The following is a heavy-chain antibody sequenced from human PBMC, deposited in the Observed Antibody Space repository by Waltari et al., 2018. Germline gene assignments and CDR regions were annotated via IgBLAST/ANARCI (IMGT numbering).Heavy chain of an antibody. V-gene: IGHV3-74*01. CDR2: INRDGSTT. CDR3: AREIAVTGQYYFDY. CDR1: GFTFISYW. J-gene: IGHJ4*02. D-gene: IGHD6-13*01. Sequence: EVQLVESGGDSVQPGGSLRLSCAVSGFTFISYWMHWVRQDPGKGLVWGSRINRDGSTTTYADSGKGRCTISRDNAKNTLYLQMNSLRAEDTAVYYCAREIAVTGQYYFDYWGQGTLVTVSS.